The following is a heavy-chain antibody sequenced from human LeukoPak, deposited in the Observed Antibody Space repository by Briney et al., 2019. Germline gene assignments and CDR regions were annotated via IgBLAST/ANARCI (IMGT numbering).Heavy chain of an antibody. CDR1: GGSISSGDYY. Sequence: PSQTLSLTCTVSGGSISSGDYYWSWIRQPPGKGLEWIGYIYYSGSTYYNPSLKSRVTISVDTSKNQLSLKLSSVMAGDTAVYYCARDSNSNRALYYYYMDVWGKGTTVTVSS. V-gene: IGHV4-30-4*01. D-gene: IGHD4-11*01. CDR2: IYYSGST. J-gene: IGHJ6*03. CDR3: ARDSNSNRALYYYYMDV.